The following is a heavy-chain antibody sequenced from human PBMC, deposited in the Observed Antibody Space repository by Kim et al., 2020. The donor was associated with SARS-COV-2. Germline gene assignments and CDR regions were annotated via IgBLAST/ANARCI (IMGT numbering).Heavy chain of an antibody. D-gene: IGHD2-15*01. CDR3: ARDRGYCSGGSCRPGAFDI. CDR1: GYTFTSYG. V-gene: IGHV1-18*01. CDR2: ISAYNGNT. J-gene: IGHJ3*02. Sequence: ASVKVSCKASGYTFTSYGISWVRQAPGQGLEWMGWISAYNGNTNYAQKLQGRVTMTTDTSTSTAYMELRSLRSDDTAVYYCARDRGYCSGGSCRPGAFDIWGQGTMVTVSS.